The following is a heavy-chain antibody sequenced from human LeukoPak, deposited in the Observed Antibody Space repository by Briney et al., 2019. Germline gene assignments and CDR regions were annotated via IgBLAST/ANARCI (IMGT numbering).Heavy chain of an antibody. J-gene: IGHJ4*02. CDR2: IKEDGSEK. CDR1: GFTFSTYW. Sequence: GGSLRLSCAASGFTFSTYWMSWVRQAPGKGLEWVANIKEDGSEKYYGDSVKGRFTIPRDNAKNSLYLQMNSLRVEDTAVYYCARDSSGYQWGQGTLVTVSS. CDR3: ARDSSGYQ. V-gene: IGHV3-7*01. D-gene: IGHD3-22*01.